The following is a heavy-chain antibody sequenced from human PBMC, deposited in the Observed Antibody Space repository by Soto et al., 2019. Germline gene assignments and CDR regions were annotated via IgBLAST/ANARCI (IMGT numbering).Heavy chain of an antibody. J-gene: IGHJ6*02. CDR1: GGSISSGDYY. Sequence: QEQLQESGPGLVKPSQTLSLTCTVSGGSISSGDYYWTWIRQHPGKGLEWIGYIYDSRSTYYNPSLKSRLTISVDTSKNQFSLKLSSVSAADTAVYYCARERTDATGVFGMDVWGQGTTVTVSS. CDR3: ARERTDATGVFGMDV. V-gene: IGHV4-31*03. CDR2: IYDSRST. D-gene: IGHD2-15*01.